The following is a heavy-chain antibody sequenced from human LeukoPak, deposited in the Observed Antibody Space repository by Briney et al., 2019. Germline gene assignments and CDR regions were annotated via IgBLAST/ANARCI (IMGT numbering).Heavy chain of an antibody. CDR2: IYYSGST. D-gene: IGHD3-16*01. V-gene: IGHV4-59*08. CDR3: ARQGEEGY. J-gene: IGHJ4*02. CDR1: GGSINGYY. Sequence: SETLSLTCTVSGGSINGYYWSWIRQPPGKGLEWIGYIYYSGSTNYNPSLKSRVTISVDTSKNQFSLKLSSVTAADTAVYYCARQGEEGYWGQGTLVTVSS.